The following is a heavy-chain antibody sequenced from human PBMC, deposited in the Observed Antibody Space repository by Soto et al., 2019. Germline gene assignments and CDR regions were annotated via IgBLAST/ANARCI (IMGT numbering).Heavy chain of an antibody. Sequence: EASVKVSCKASGYTFTGYYMHWVRQAPGQGLEWMGWINPNSGGTNYAQKFQGRVTMTRDTSISTAYMELSRLGSDDTAVYYCARYTYYYDSSGYYYVRHFDYWGQGTLVTVSS. CDR1: GYTFTGYY. CDR2: INPNSGGT. D-gene: IGHD3-22*01. V-gene: IGHV1-2*02. CDR3: ARYTYYYDSSGYYYVRHFDY. J-gene: IGHJ4*02.